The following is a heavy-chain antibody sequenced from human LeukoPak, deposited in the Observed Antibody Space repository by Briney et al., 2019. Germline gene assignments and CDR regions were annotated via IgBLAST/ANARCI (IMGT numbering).Heavy chain of an antibody. V-gene: IGHV3-23*01. CDR2: ISGSGGGT. CDR1: GFTFSSYA. J-gene: IGHJ4*02. Sequence: GGSLRLSCAASGFTFSSYAMHWVRQAPGKGLEWVSAISGSGGGTYYTDSVKGRFTISRDKSKNTLDLQMNSLRVEDTAVYFCARGRSSGWLNNFDYWGQGTLVTVSS. CDR3: ARGRSSGWLNNFDY. D-gene: IGHD6-19*01.